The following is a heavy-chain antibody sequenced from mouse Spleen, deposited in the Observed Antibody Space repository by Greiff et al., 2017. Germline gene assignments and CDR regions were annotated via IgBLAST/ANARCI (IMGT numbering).Heavy chain of an antibody. CDR1: GYTFTEYT. D-gene: IGHD1-1*01. V-gene: IGHV1-62-2*01. J-gene: IGHJ2*01. CDR3: ARHEELRYYFDY. Sequence: VKLVESGAELVKPGASVKLSCKASGYTFTEYTIHWVKQRSGQGLEWIGWFYPGSGSIKYNEKFKDKATLTADKSSSTVYMELSRLTSEDSAVYFCARHEELRYYFDYWGQGTTLTVSS. CDR2: FYPGSGSI.